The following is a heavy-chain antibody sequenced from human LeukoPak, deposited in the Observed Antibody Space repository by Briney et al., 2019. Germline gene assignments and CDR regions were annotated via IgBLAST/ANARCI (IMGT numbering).Heavy chain of an antibody. CDR3: ARHRAGAQGELFDY. CDR2: IYYSGST. J-gene: IGHJ4*02. V-gene: IGHV4-39*01. Sequence: SETLCLTCIVSGGSISSGSYYWGWIRQPPGKGLEWIGSIYYSGSTYYNPSLKSRVTRSVDTSKNQFSLKLSSVTAADTAVYYCARHRAGAQGELFDYWGQGTGHTLSS. D-gene: IGHD1-26*01. CDR1: GGSISSGSYY.